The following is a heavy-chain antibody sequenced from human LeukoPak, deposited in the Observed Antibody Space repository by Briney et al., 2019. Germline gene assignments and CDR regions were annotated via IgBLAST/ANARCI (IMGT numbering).Heavy chain of an antibody. CDR1: GFTFSSYG. CDR3: ANNRQIVVVPAAITDLDY. Sequence: PGGSLRLSCAASGFTFSSYGMHWVRQAPGKGLEWVAFIRYDGSNKYYADSVKGRFTISRDNSKNTLYLQMNSLRAEDTAVYYCANNRQIVVVPAAITDLDYWGQGTLVTVSS. V-gene: IGHV3-30*02. D-gene: IGHD2-2*02. J-gene: IGHJ4*02. CDR2: IRYDGSNK.